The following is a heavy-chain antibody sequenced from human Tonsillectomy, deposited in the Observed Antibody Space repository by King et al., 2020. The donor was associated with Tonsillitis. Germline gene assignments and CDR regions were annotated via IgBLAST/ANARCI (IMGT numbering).Heavy chain of an antibody. Sequence: VQLQESGPGLVKPSETLSLTCTVSGGSISSYYWSWIRQPPGKGLEWIGYIYYSGSTNYNPSLKSRVTISVDTSKTQFSLKLSSVTAADTAVYYCARDGGQNNPDAFDIWGQGTMVTVSS. CDR1: GGSISSYY. D-gene: IGHD1-14*01. CDR2: IYYSGST. CDR3: ARDGGQNNPDAFDI. V-gene: IGHV4-59*01. J-gene: IGHJ3*02.